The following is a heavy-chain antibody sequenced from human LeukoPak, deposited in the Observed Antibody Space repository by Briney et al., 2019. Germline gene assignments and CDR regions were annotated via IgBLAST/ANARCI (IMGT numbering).Heavy chain of an antibody. V-gene: IGHV3-20*04. Sequence: RPGGSLILSCAASGFTFDDYGMSWVRQAPGKGLELVSGINWNGGSTGYADSVKGRFTISRDNAKNSLYLQMNSLRAEATSFYYCARCSSFNYDFSGYFDYWGQGTLVTVSS. CDR2: INWNGGST. D-gene: IGHD3-3*01. CDR1: GFTFDDYG. CDR3: ARCSSFNYDFSGYFDY. J-gene: IGHJ4*02.